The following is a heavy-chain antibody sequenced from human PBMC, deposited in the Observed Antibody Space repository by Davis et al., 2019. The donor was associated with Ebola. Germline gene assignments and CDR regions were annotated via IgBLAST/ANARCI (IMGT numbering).Heavy chain of an antibody. J-gene: IGHJ4*02. Sequence: SETLSLTCAVSGGSISGTNWWSWVRQSPGKGLEWIGEIYDSGSTNYNPALKSRVTISVDSSKNQFSLKLGSVTAADTAVYYCARVTDYYDSSGWQYYFDYWGQGTLVTVSS. CDR1: GGSISGTNW. CDR3: ARVTDYYDSSGWQYYFDY. V-gene: IGHV4-4*02. D-gene: IGHD3-22*01. CDR2: IYDSGST.